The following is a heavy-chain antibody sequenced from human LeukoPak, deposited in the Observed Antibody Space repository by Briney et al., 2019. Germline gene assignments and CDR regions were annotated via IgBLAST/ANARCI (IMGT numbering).Heavy chain of an antibody. CDR3: ARVLLGFDY. V-gene: IGHV3-53*01. J-gene: IGHJ4*02. Sequence: HPGVSLRLSCAASGFTISRNYMSWVRQAQGRGLEWVSIIYIDDTTYYADSVRGRFTISRDISKNTVYLQMYSLRAEDTAVYYCARVLLGFDYWGQGTLVTVSS. CDR2: IYIDDTT. CDR1: GFTISRNY. D-gene: IGHD7-27*01.